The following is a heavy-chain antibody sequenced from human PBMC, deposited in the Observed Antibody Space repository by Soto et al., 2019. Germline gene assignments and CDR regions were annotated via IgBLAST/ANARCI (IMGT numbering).Heavy chain of an antibody. V-gene: IGHV4-30-4*08. CDR2: IHHSGSI. CDR3: AREDDGGDSLDV. D-gene: IGHD2-21*02. CDR1: GDSISSDYYY. Sequence: QVQLQQSGPGLVKPSQTLSLTCTVSGDSISSDYYYWTWIRQSPGKGLEWIGYIHHSGSILYNPSLKTRVTISVDTSKNQFSLHLTSVTAADTAVYFCAREDDGGDSLDVWGQGTTVTVSS. J-gene: IGHJ6*02.